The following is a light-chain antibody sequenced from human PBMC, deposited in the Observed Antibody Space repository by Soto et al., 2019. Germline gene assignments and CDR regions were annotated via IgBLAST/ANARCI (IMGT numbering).Light chain of an antibody. CDR3: QQYNNLPPT. V-gene: IGKV3-15*01. Sequence: DIVMTQSPLTLSVSPGESATLSCRASERVSTNLAWYQQTPGQAPRLLIYSASRRPTDIPVRFSGSGSGAEFTLTISSLQSEDFAIYYCQQYNNLPPTFGPGTKVEVK. CDR1: ERVSTN. J-gene: IGKJ1*01. CDR2: SAS.